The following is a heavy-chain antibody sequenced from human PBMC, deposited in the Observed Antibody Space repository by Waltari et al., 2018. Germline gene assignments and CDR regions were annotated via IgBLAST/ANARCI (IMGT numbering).Heavy chain of an antibody. CDR3: AKERRTTTAFDI. CDR2: ISGSGAST. D-gene: IGHD1-26*01. CDR1: TFTFSTYA. V-gene: IGHV3-23*01. J-gene: IGHJ3*02. Sequence: EVQLLESGGGLVQPGRSLSLSCAASTFTFSTYAMSWVRQAPGGGLEWVSTISGSGASTYYADSVKGRFTISRDNSKNTLYLQMNSLRAEDTAVYYCAKERRTTTAFDIWGQGTMVTVSS.